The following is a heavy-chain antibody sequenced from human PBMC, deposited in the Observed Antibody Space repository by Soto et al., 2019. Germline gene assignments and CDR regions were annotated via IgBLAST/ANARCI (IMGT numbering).Heavy chain of an antibody. Sequence: QVQLVESGGGVVQPGRSLRLSCAASGFTFSSYAMHWVRQAPGKGLEWVAVISYDGSNKYYADSVKGRFTISRDNSKNTRDLQMNSLRAEDTAVYYCARDWVQLWSLHDAFAIWGQGTMVTVSS. J-gene: IGHJ3*02. CDR1: GFTFSSYA. CDR3: ARDWVQLWSLHDAFAI. D-gene: IGHD5-18*01. CDR2: ISYDGSNK. V-gene: IGHV3-30-3*01.